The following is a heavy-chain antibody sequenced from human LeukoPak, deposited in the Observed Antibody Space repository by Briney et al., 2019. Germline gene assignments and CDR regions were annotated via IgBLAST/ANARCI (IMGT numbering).Heavy chain of an antibody. CDR3: ARDAAAGYSLAC. V-gene: IGHV4-61*02. Sequence: PSETLSLTCTVSGGSISSGSYYWSWIRQPAGKGLEWIGRIYTSGSTNYNPSLKSRVTISVDTSKNQFSLKLSSVTAADTAVYYCARDAAAGYSLACWGQGTLVTVSS. CDR2: IYTSGST. D-gene: IGHD6-13*01. CDR1: GGSISSGSYY. J-gene: IGHJ4*02.